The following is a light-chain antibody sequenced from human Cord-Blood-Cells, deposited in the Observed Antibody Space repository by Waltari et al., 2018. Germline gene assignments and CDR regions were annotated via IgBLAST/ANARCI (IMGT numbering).Light chain of an antibody. Sequence: QSALTQPASVSGSPGQSITISCTGTSSDVGSSNLVSRYQQHPGKAPKLMIYEGSKRPSGVSNRFSGSKSGNTASLTISGLQAEDEADYYCCSYAGSSTVFGGGTKLTVL. CDR2: EGS. V-gene: IGLV2-23*01. CDR3: CSYAGSSTV. CDR1: SSDVGSSNL. J-gene: IGLJ3*02.